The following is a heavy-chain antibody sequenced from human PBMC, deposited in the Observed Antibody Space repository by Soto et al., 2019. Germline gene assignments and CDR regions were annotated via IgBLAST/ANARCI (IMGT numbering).Heavy chain of an antibody. D-gene: IGHD3-10*01. J-gene: IGHJ4*02. CDR3: AKDHFYVYGSGSPGDYYFDY. Sequence: QVQLVESGGGMVQPGRSLRLSCAASGFTFSSYGMHWVRQAPGKGLEWVAVISYDGSNKYYADSVKGRFTVSRDNSKNTLYLQMNSLRAENTAVYYCAKDHFYVYGSGSPGDYYFDYWGQGTLVTVSS. CDR2: ISYDGSNK. CDR1: GFTFSSYG. V-gene: IGHV3-30*18.